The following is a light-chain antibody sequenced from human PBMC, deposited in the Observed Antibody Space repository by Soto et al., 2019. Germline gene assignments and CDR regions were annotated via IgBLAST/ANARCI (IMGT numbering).Light chain of an antibody. CDR1: SNDVGGYNY. CDR3: TSYTSTIPYV. V-gene: IGLV2-14*01. J-gene: IGLJ1*01. Sequence: QSALTQPASVSGSPGQSITISCTGSSNDVGGYNYVSWYQQHPGQAPKLIIYEVSDRPSGVSPRFSGSKSGNTASLIISGLQVEDEADYFCTSYTSTIPYVFGSGTKVTVL. CDR2: EVS.